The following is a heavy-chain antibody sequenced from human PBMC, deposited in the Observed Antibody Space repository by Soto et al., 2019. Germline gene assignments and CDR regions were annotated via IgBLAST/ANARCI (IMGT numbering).Heavy chain of an antibody. J-gene: IGHJ6*02. V-gene: IGHV3-48*03. D-gene: IGHD6-13*01. CDR1: VFTFSSYE. CDR3: ARVSSNCMDV. CDR2: ISSSGTTI. Sequence: GGALRLSCAASVFTFSSYEMNWVRQAPGKGLEWVSYISSSGTTIHYADSVKGRFTISRDNGKNSLYLQMNSLRAEDTAVYYCARVSSNCMDVWGQGTTVTVSS.